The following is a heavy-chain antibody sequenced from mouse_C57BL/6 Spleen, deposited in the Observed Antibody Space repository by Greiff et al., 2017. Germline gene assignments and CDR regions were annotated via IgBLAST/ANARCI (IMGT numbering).Heavy chain of an antibody. CDR3: ARNPPDAWYFDV. CDR1: GYAFSSYW. J-gene: IGHJ1*03. CDR2: IYPGDGDT. V-gene: IGHV1-80*01. Sequence: QVQLQQSGAELVKPGASVKISYKASGYAFSSYWMNWVKQRPGQGLEWIGQIYPGDGDTNYNGKFKGKATLTAAKSSSTAYMQLSSLTSEDSAVYYCARNPPDAWYFDVWGTGTTVTVSS.